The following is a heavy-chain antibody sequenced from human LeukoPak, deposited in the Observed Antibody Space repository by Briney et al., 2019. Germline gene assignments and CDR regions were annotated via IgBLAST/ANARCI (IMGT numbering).Heavy chain of an antibody. CDR1: VGSFSGYY. CDR2: INHSGST. J-gene: IGHJ4*02. V-gene: IGHV4-34*01. CDR3: ARGSGITGTTGDY. D-gene: IGHD1-20*01. Sequence: PSETLSLTCAVYVGSFSGYYWSWIRQPPGKGLEWIGEINHSGSTNYNPSLKSRVTISVDTSKNQFSLKLSSVTAADTAVYYCARGSGITGTTGDYWGQGTLVTVSS.